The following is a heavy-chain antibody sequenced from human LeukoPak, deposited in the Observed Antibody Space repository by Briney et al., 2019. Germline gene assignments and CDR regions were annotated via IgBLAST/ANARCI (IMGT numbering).Heavy chain of an antibody. CDR1: GYTFTSYY. CDR3: ARQYCGGDCYRNPYFDY. CDR2: INPSGGST. D-gene: IGHD2-21*02. V-gene: IGHV1-46*01. J-gene: IGHJ4*02. Sequence: ASVKVSCKASGYTFTSYYMHWVRQAPGQGLEWMGLINPSGGSTSYAQKFQGRVTMTRDTSTSTVYMELSSLRSEDTAVYYRARQYCGGDCYRNPYFDYWGQGTLVTVSS.